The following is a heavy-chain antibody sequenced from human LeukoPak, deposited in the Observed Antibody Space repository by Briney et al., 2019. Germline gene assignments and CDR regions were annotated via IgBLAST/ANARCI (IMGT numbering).Heavy chain of an antibody. CDR2: INPNSGGT. J-gene: IGHJ4*02. Sequence: ATVKVSCKASGYTFTGYYMHWVRPAPGQGLEWMGWINPNSGGTNYAQNFQGRVTMTRDTSISTAYMEVSRLRSDDTAVYYCAREDSSGYDYWGQGTLVTVSS. CDR1: GYTFTGYY. V-gene: IGHV1-2*02. CDR3: AREDSSGYDY. D-gene: IGHD3-22*01.